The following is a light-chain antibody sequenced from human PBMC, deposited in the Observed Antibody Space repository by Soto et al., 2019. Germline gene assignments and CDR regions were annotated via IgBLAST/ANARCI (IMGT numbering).Light chain of an antibody. Sequence: VLTQSPGTLSSSPGDRVTLSCRASQSVNSNFLAWYQQKPGQAPRLLIYGASSRATGIPDRFSGSGSGTDFTLTISRLEPEDFAVYYCQQYGSSPRTFGQGTKVDIK. CDR3: QQYGSSPRT. J-gene: IGKJ1*01. CDR2: GAS. V-gene: IGKV3-20*01. CDR1: QSVNSNF.